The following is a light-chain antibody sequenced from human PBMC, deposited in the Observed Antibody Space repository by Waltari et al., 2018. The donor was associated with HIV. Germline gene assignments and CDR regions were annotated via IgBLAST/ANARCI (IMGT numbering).Light chain of an antibody. CDR2: KDT. J-gene: IGLJ2*01. Sequence: SFDLTQPSSVSVSPGQTARIPCSGTVVAKNFFRWFQQKPGRPPTLVIYKDTERPSEIPERFSGSSSGTTATLTITGAQVEDEADYYCYCAADKNVLGGGTKLTVL. CDR1: VVAKNF. CDR3: YCAADKNV. V-gene: IGLV3-27*01.